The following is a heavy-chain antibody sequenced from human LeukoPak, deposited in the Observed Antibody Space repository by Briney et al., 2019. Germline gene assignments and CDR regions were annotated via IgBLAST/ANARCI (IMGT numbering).Heavy chain of an antibody. CDR3: ARGRLLWFGELNSYFDY. V-gene: IGHV4-34*01. Sequence: SETLSLTCAVYGGSFSGYYWSWIRQPPGKGLEWIGEINHSGSTNYNPSLKSRVTISVDTSKNQFSLKLSSVTAADTAVYYCARGRLLWFGELNSYFDYWGQGTLVTVSS. J-gene: IGHJ4*02. D-gene: IGHD3-10*01. CDR1: GGSFSGYY. CDR2: INHSGST.